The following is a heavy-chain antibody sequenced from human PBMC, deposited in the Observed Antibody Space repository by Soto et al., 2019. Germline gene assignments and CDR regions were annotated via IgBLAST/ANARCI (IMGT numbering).Heavy chain of an antibody. V-gene: IGHV4-59*11. CDR1: GGSISGHY. CDR2: VHSGGAI. Sequence: SETLSLTCTVSGGSISGHYWSWIRQPPGKSLEWIGHVHSGGAINYNPSLRSRLTVSADTSKNQFSLQLTSVTAADTAIYYCTRVLDPGYSDYWGQGTLVTVSS. J-gene: IGHJ4*02. CDR3: TRVLDPGYSDY.